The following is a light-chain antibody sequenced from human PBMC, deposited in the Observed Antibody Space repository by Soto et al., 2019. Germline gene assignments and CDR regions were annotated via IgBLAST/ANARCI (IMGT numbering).Light chain of an antibody. CDR1: QNVYINS. CDR2: GAS. V-gene: IGKV3-20*01. Sequence: EVVLTQSPGTLSLSPGERATLSCRASQNVYINSLAWYQQRPGQTPRLLIYGASTRAAAIPDRFSGSGSGADFALSIDGLEPEDFAIYYCQQYGDSPLTFGPGTRVA. CDR3: QQYGDSPLT. J-gene: IGKJ3*01.